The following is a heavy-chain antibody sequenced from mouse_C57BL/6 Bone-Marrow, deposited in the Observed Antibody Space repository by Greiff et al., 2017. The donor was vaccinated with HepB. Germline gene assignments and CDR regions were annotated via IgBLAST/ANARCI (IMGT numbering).Heavy chain of an antibody. CDR1: GYTFTSYW. CDR3: ARFRRPPYAAWFAY. Sequence: LVKPGASVKLSCKASGYTFTSYWMHWVKQRPGQGLEWIGNINPSNGGTNYNEKFKSKATLTVDKSSSTAYMQLSSLTSEDSAVYYCARFRRPPYAAWFAYWGQGTLVTVSA. D-gene: IGHD2-12*01. V-gene: IGHV1-53*01. J-gene: IGHJ3*01. CDR2: INPSNGGT.